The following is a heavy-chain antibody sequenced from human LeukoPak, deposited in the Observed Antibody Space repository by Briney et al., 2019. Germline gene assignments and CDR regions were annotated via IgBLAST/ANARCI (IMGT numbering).Heavy chain of an antibody. J-gene: IGHJ5*02. V-gene: IGHV3-48*01. D-gene: IGHD3-3*01. CDR3: AREITIFGMVGFDP. Sequence: PGGSLRLSCAASGFTFSSYSMNWVRQAPGKGLEWVSYISSSSTIYYADSVKGRFTISRDNAKNSLYLQMNSLRAEDTAVYYCAREITIFGMVGFDPWGQGTLVTVSS. CDR1: GFTFSSYS. CDR2: ISSSSTI.